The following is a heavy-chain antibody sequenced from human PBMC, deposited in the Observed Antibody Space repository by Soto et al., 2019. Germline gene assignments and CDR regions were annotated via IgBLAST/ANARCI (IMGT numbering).Heavy chain of an antibody. Sequence: EVQFLESGGGVVRPGGSLRLSCVASGLSFDNYAMTWVRQSPGKGLEWLACITGNGAVTSYTDSVRGRITISRDNSKNTLYLQMDSLRADDTAVYYCGKDPNGDYFGTFDFWGQGTTVTVSS. CDR3: GKDPNGDYFGTFDF. V-gene: IGHV3-23*01. J-gene: IGHJ3*01. CDR2: ITGNGAVT. CDR1: GLSFDNYA. D-gene: IGHD4-17*01.